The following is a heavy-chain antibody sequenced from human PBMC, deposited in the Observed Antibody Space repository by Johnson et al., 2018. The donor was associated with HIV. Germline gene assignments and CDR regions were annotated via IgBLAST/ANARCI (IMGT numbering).Heavy chain of an antibody. CDR1: GFTFSSYG. Sequence: EVQLVESGGGVVQPGRSLRLSCAASGFTFSSYGMHWVRQAPGKGLEWVANINVDGSQMYYLDSVQGRFTISRDNVNNSVFLLLNNLRVEVTAVYFCARAHLIFPKNAFDFWGQGTMVTVSS. CDR2: INVDGSQM. D-gene: IGHD3-3*02. CDR3: ARAHLIFPKNAFDF. J-gene: IGHJ3*01. V-gene: IGHV3-7*01.